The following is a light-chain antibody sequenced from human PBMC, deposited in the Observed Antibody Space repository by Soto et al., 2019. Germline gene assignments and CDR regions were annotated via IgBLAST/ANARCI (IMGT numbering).Light chain of an antibody. J-gene: IGLJ3*02. V-gene: IGLV2-23*01. CDR2: EGT. Sequence: QSALTQPASVSGSSGLSITISCSGSSSDIGGYNLVSWYQQHPGKAPKLMIYEGTKRPSGVSARFSGSKSGNTASLTISGLQAEDEPDYYCCSYAGSTTWVFGGGTKLTV. CDR1: SSDIGGYNL. CDR3: CSYAGSTTWV.